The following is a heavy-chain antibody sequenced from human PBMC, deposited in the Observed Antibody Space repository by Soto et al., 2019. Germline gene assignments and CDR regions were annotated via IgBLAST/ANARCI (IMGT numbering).Heavy chain of an antibody. J-gene: IGHJ4*02. CDR2: ISTYNGHT. CDR3: ARRGSGLVDY. Sequence: QVQLEQSGAEVKKPGAAVKVSCKASGYTFTSYGITWGRQAPGQGLEWMGWISTYNGHTEYAQKLQGRVTMPTDISTSTAYMELRRLRFDDTAVYYCARRGSGLVDYWGQGTLVTVSS. D-gene: IGHD6-19*01. CDR1: GYTFTSYG. V-gene: IGHV1-18*04.